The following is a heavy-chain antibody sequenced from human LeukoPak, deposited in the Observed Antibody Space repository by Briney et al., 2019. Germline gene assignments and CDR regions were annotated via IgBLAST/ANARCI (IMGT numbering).Heavy chain of an antibody. Sequence: TGGSLRLSCAASGFTFSSYAMHWVRQAPGKGLEWVTIISFDGSNKYYADSVKGRFTISRDNSKNTPYLQMNSLRAEDTAVYYCAKDLWYCSGGSCYSGSLDYWGQGTLVTVSS. J-gene: IGHJ4*02. CDR3: AKDLWYCSGGSCYSGSLDY. V-gene: IGHV3-30*04. CDR1: GFTFSSYA. CDR2: ISFDGSNK. D-gene: IGHD2-15*01.